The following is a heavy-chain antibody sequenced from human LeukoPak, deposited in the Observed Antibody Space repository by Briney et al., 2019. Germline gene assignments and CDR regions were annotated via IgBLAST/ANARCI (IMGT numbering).Heavy chain of an antibody. CDR1: GGSIRGSNW. J-gene: IGHJ3*02. Sequence: PSETLSLTCTVSGGSIRGSNWWSWVRQPPGKGLESIGDIHHSGTSNYNPSLKSRLTISVDQSKNQFSLKLNSVTAADTAVYYCARSSYYYGADAFDIWGQGTMVNIFS. V-gene: IGHV4-4*02. CDR3: ARSSYYYGADAFDI. CDR2: IHHSGTS. D-gene: IGHD3-10*01.